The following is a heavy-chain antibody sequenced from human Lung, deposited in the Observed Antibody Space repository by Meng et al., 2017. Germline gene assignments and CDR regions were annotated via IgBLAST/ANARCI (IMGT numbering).Heavy chain of an antibody. CDR3: ARRGLWLDPQNFDY. CDR2: IYHSGST. CDR1: CVSRSRSNW. D-gene: IGHD6-19*01. Sequence: HDTAPGLLKPSGSLSLTCAGACVSRSRSNWSSWVRQPPGKGLEWIGEIYHSGSTNYNPSLKSRVTISVDKSKNQFSLKLISVTAADTAVYYCARRGLWLDPQNFDYWGQGTLVTVSS. J-gene: IGHJ4*02. V-gene: IGHV4-4*02.